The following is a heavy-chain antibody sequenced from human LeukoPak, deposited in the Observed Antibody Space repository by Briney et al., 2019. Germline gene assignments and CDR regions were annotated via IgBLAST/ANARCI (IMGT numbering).Heavy chain of an antibody. Sequence: ASVKVSCKASGYTFINYGISWVRQAPGQGLEWMGWISAYNGNTNYAQKLQGRVTMTTDTSTSTAYMELRSLRSDDTAVYYCARGELMVYANDYWGQGTLVTVSS. CDR3: ARGELMVYANDY. J-gene: IGHJ4*02. V-gene: IGHV1-18*01. D-gene: IGHD2-8*01. CDR1: GYTFINYG. CDR2: ISAYNGNT.